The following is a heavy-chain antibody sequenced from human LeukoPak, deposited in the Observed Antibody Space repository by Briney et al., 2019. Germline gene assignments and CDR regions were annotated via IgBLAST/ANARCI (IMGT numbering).Heavy chain of an antibody. V-gene: IGHV3-23*01. CDR1: ETTLSNYG. CDR2: IINMGGRT. CDR3: AKRGVVIRVILVGFHKEAYYFDS. J-gene: IGHJ4*02. Sequence: QPGGSRRPSFPASETTLSNYGMGWVRQPPGKGREWVAGIINMGGRTNYADSVKGRFTISRDNPKNTLYLQMNSLRAEDTAVYFCAKRGVVIRVILVGFHKEAYYFDSWGQGALVTVSS. D-gene: IGHD3-22*01.